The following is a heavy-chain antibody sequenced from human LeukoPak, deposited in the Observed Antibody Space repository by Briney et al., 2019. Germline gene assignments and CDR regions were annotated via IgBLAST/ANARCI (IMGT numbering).Heavy chain of an antibody. Sequence: SQTLSLTCSVSGASISSGSYYWSWIRQSAGKGLECIGRLYSRGTTDYNPSLKSRITISGDTSKNQFSLNLSSVTASDTAVYYCAKFALRYCSGGSCHPVDYWGQGTLVTVSS. CDR2: LYSRGTT. CDR3: AKFALRYCSGGSCHPVDY. J-gene: IGHJ4*02. CDR1: GASISSGSYY. D-gene: IGHD2-15*01. V-gene: IGHV4-61*02.